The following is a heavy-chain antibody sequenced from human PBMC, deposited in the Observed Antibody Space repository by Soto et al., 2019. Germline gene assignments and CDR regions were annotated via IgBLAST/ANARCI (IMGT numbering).Heavy chain of an antibody. Sequence: GGSLRLSCVVSGFSFSNFAMSWVRQAPGKGLEWVSAISGGGGTTYYADSVKGRFTISRDNSKNTLYMQMNSLRAEDTAVYYCAKEGYSYGYIWGQGTLVTVSS. D-gene: IGHD5-18*01. V-gene: IGHV3-23*01. CDR3: AKEGYSYGYI. CDR2: ISGGGGTT. J-gene: IGHJ4*02. CDR1: GFSFSNFA.